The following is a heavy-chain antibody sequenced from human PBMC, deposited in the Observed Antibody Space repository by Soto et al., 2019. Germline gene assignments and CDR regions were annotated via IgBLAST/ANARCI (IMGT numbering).Heavy chain of an antibody. V-gene: IGHV3-11*01. D-gene: IGHD6-6*01. CDR2: ISSSGSTI. CDR3: ARDGTIAARLFLGY. CDR1: GFTLSDDY. Sequence: NPGGALRMACSASGFTLSDDYMIWIRQAGGKGLEWVSYISSSGSTIYYADSVKGRFTISRDNAKNSLYLQMNSLRAEDTAVYYCARDGTIAARLFLGYWGQGTLVTVSS. J-gene: IGHJ4*02.